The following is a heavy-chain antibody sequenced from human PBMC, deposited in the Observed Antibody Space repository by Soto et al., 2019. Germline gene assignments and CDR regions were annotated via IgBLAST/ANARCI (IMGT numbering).Heavy chain of an antibody. CDR1: GFTFSSDV. CDR3: ARSRFYYHTSDYLDY. CDR2: ISYHGSDK. Sequence: QVQLVESGGGVVQPGGSLRLSCAASGFTFSSDVMHWVRQAPGKGLEWVAVISYHGSDKYYADSVKGRFTISRENSKNTLYLEMNSLRVDDTAVYYCARSRFYYHTSDYLDYWGQGTLVTVSS. D-gene: IGHD3-22*01. J-gene: IGHJ4*02. V-gene: IGHV3-30-3*01.